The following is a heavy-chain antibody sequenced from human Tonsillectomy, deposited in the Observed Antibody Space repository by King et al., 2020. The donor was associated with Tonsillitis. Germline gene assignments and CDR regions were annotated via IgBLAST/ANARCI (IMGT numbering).Heavy chain of an antibody. D-gene: IGHD3-3*01. CDR1: GFTFSNYD. V-gene: IGHV3-30*02. CDR2: IRYDGNNK. J-gene: IGHJ5*02. CDR3: AKGAYYDFWCAS. Sequence: VQLVESGGGVVQPGGSLKLSCAASGFTFSNYDMHWVRQAPGKGLDWVAFIRYDGNNKYYADYVKGRVTITRDNSTNTLYLQMSSLRAEDTAVYYCAKGAYYDFWCASWGQGTLVTVSS.